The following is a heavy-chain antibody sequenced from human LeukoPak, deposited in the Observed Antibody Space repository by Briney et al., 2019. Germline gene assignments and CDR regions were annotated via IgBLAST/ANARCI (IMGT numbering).Heavy chain of an antibody. J-gene: IGHJ3*01. CDR1: GVTVGSNY. Sequence: GGSLRLSCAASGVTVGSNYMRWVRQVRWKGLEWVSVIYSGDNAYYADSVKGRFTISRDNSKNTLNLQMNGLRAEGTAVYYCARDRGAGYCSGGGCYSAVFDLWGQGTMVTVSS. CDR2: IYSGDNA. V-gene: IGHV3-53*01. D-gene: IGHD2-15*01. CDR3: ARDRGAGYCSGGGCYSAVFDL.